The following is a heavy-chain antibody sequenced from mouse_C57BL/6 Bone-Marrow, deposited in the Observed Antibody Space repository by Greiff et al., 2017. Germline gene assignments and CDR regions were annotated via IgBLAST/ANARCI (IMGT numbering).Heavy chain of an antibody. J-gene: IGHJ2*01. CDR1: GYTFTDYY. CDR3: ARGEPSPYYFDY. Sequence: QVQLQQSGAELVRPGASVKLSCKASGYTFTDYYINWVKQRPGQGLEWIARIYPGSGTTYYNEKFKGKATLTADKSSSTAYMQLSSLTSEDSAVYFCARGEPSPYYFDYWGQGTTLTVSS. CDR2: IYPGSGTT. V-gene: IGHV1-76*01.